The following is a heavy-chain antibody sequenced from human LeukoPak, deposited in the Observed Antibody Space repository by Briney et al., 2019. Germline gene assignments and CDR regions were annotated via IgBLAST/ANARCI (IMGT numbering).Heavy chain of an antibody. Sequence: GESLKISCKGSGYSFTRSWIGWVRQMPGKGLEWMGIIYPGDSDTRYSPSFQGQVTMSVDKSISTAYLQWRTLKASDTAMYYCARNLLPTLYGMDVWGQGTTVTVSS. CDR3: ARNLLPTLYGMDV. J-gene: IGHJ6*02. V-gene: IGHV5-51*01. CDR1: GYSFTRSW. CDR2: IYPGDSDT.